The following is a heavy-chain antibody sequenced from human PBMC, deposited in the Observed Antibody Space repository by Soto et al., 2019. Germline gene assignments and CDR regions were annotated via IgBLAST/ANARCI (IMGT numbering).Heavy chain of an antibody. D-gene: IGHD3-10*01. J-gene: IGHJ5*02. Sequence: ASVKVSCKTSGYSFARYGVSWVRQAPGQGLEWLGWISGFNGKTEYSQTLRDRVTLTTDTSTGTAYLELRRLKSDDTAIYYCARDSNYFRPAGTNWFDIWGQGTLVTVSS. V-gene: IGHV1-18*01. CDR3: ARDSNYFRPAGTNWFDI. CDR1: GYSFARYG. CDR2: ISGFNGKT.